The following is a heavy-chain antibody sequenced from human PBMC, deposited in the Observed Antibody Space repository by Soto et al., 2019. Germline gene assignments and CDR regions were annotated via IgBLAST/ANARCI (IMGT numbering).Heavy chain of an antibody. CDR1: GFTLSSYS. J-gene: IGHJ6*02. Sequence: QVQLVESGGGVAQPGRSLRLFCAASGFTLSSYSLPWVRQSPGKGLEWVAAISSDGTEKHYADSVKGRFTISRDNSKNTLSLQFNSLRTEDPAVYYCARMFGFSYGPANRGMDVWGQGTTVTVSS. D-gene: IGHD5-18*01. CDR3: ARMFGFSYGPANRGMDV. CDR2: ISSDGTEK. V-gene: IGHV3-30*04.